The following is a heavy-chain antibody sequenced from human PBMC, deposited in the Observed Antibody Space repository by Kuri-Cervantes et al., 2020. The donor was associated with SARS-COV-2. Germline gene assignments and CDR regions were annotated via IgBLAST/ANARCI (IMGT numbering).Heavy chain of an antibody. CDR3: TREYTAIYYFDL. Sequence: GGSLLSCAASGFTFSSYGMHWVRQAPGKGLEWVAVISYDGSNKYYADSVKGRFTISRDNSKNTLYLQMNSLRAEDTAVYYCTREYTAIYYFDLWGRGTLVTVSS. V-gene: IGHV3-30*03. J-gene: IGHJ2*01. D-gene: IGHD5-18*01. CDR2: ISYDGSNK. CDR1: GFTFSSYG.